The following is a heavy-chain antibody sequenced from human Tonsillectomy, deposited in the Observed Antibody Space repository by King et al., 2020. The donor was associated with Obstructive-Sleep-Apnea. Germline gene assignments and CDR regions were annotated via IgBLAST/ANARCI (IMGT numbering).Heavy chain of an antibody. CDR3: ARLPPYYDISYYGMDV. V-gene: IGHV4-59*08. D-gene: IGHD3-9*01. Sequence: VQLQESGPGLVKPSETLSLTCTVSGGSISSYYWSWIRQPPGKGLEWIGYIHYSGSTNYNPSLKSRVTISVDTSKHQFSLKLSSVTAADTAVYYCARLPPYYDISYYGMDVWGQGTTVTVSS. CDR2: IHYSGST. J-gene: IGHJ6*02. CDR1: GGSISSYY.